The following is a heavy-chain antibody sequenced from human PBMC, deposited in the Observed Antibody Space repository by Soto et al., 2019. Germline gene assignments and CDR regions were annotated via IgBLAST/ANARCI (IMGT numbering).Heavy chain of an antibody. D-gene: IGHD6-13*01. CDR1: GFTVSSNY. V-gene: IGHV3-53*02. Sequence: EVQLVETGGGLIQPGGSLRLSCAASGFTVSSNYMSWVRQAPGKGLEWVSVIYSGGSTYYADSVKGRFTISRDNSKNTLYLQMNSLRAEDTAVYYCARDLLEKQLGALDYGMDVWGQGTTVTVSS. CDR3: ARDLLEKQLGALDYGMDV. J-gene: IGHJ6*02. CDR2: IYSGGST.